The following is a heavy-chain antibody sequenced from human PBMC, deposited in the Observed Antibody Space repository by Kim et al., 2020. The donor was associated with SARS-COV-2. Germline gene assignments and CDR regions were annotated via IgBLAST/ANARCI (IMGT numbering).Heavy chain of an antibody. V-gene: IGHV3-11*06. Sequence: KGRFTISRDNAKNSLYLQMNSLRAEDTAVYYCARDRGRAGGYGRAYYFDYWGQGTLVTVSS. CDR3: ARDRGRAGGYGRAYYFDY. D-gene: IGHD5-12*01. J-gene: IGHJ4*02.